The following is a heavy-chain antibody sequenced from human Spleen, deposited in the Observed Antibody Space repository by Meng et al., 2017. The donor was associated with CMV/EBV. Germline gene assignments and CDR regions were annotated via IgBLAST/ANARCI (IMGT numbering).Heavy chain of an antibody. CDR1: DTSISRYY. Sequence: SETLSLTCTFSDTSISRYYWSWIRQSPGKGLEWIGYINYSGSTDYNPSLKSRVTISIDTSKNQFSLKLTSVTAADTAVYFCARDRKNSGFWWFDPWGQGTLVTVSS. CDR2: INYSGST. D-gene: IGHD3-3*01. J-gene: IGHJ5*02. CDR3: ARDRKNSGFWWFDP. V-gene: IGHV4-59*01.